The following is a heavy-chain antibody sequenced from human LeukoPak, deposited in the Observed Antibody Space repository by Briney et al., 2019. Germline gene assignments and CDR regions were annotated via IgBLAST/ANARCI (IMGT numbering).Heavy chain of an antibody. J-gene: IGHJ4*02. V-gene: IGHV4-59*08. CDR3: ARQAGSYSFYYFDY. CDR1: GGSISDYY. D-gene: IGHD2-21*01. CDR2: SYNSGNT. Sequence: TSETLSLTCTVSGGSISDYYWSWIRQPPGKRPEWIGYSYNSGNTNYNPPLKSRVTISVDTSKNQFSLKLSSVTAADTAVYYCARQAGSYSFYYFDYWGQGTLVTVSS.